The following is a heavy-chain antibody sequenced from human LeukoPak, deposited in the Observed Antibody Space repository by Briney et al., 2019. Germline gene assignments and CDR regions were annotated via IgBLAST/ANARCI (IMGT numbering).Heavy chain of an antibody. CDR1: GFTFISSS. V-gene: IGHV3-30*18. J-gene: IGHJ4*02. CDR2: ISSDGSNN. D-gene: IGHD6-25*01. CDR3: AKDRPPTVTRGSIDY. Sequence: PGRSLRLSSAASGFTFISSSMHWVRQAPGKGLEWVAVISSDGSNNYYANSVKGRFTISRDNSKNTLYLQMNSLRAEDTAVYYCAKDRPPTVTRGSIDYGGQGSLVTVSS.